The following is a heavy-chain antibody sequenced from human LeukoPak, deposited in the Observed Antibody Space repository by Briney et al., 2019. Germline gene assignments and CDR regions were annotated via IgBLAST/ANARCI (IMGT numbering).Heavy chain of an antibody. CDR3: ARARITMIVVGGDWFDP. J-gene: IGHJ5*02. V-gene: IGHV1-24*01. CDR2: FDPEDGET. D-gene: IGHD3-22*01. Sequence: ASVKVSCKVSGYTLTELSMHWVRQSPGKGLEWMGGFDPEDGETIYAQKFQGRVTMTEDTSTSTAYMELRSLRSDDTAVYYCARARITMIVVGGDWFDPWGQGTLVTVSS. CDR1: GYTLTELS.